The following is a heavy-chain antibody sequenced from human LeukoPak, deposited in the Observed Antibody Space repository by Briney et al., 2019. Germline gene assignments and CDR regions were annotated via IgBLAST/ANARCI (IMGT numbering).Heavy chain of an antibody. CDR3: ARFPGSHYSSPLDY. D-gene: IGHD6-13*01. V-gene: IGHV3-11*01. CDR1: GFTFSDYY. CDR2: IGSSGSTI. J-gene: IGHJ4*02. Sequence: PGGSLRLSCAASGFTFSDYYMIWIRQAPGKGLEWVSYIGSSGSTIYDADSVKGRFTISRDNAKNSLYLQMNSLRAEDTAVYYCARFPGSHYSSPLDYWGQGTLVTVSS.